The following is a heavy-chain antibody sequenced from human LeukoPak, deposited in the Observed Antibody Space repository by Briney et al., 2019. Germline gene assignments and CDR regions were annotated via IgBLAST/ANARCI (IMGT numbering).Heavy chain of an antibody. CDR3: AKARWELPEVDY. CDR1: GFTFSSYG. CDR2: ISSSSSTI. J-gene: IGHJ4*02. D-gene: IGHD1-26*01. V-gene: IGHV3-48*01. Sequence: PGGSLRLSCAASGFTFSSYGMTWVRQAPGKGLEWVSYISSSSSTIYYADSVKGRFTISRDNSKNTLYLQMNSLRAEDTAVYYCAKARWELPEVDYWGQGALVTVSS.